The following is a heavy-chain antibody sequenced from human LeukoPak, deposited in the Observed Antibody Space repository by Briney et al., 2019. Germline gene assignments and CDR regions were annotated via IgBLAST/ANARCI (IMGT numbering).Heavy chain of an antibody. CDR2: IKQDGSEK. Sequence: PGGSLRLSCAASGFTFSSYWMSGVRQAPGKGLEWVANIKQDGSEKYYVDSVKGRFTISRDNAKNSLYLQMNSLRAEDTAVYYCARVVDSSGYYYVRHLYYLDYWGQGTLVTVSS. V-gene: IGHV3-7*01. J-gene: IGHJ4*02. CDR3: ARVVDSSGYYYVRHLYYLDY. D-gene: IGHD3-22*01. CDR1: GFTFSSYW.